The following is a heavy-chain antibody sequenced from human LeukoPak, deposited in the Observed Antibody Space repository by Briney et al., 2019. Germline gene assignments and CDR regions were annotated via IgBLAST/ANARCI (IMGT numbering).Heavy chain of an antibody. Sequence: GGSLRLSCAASGFTFSSYWMSWDRQAPGKGLEWVANIKQDGSEKYYVDSVKGRFTISRDNAKNSLYLQMNSRRAGDTAVYYCARDLGITGDTPLGGWGQGTLVTVSS. CDR2: IKQDGSEK. CDR1: GFTFSSYW. D-gene: IGHD1-20*01. CDR3: ARDLGITGDTPLGG. J-gene: IGHJ4*02. V-gene: IGHV3-7*01.